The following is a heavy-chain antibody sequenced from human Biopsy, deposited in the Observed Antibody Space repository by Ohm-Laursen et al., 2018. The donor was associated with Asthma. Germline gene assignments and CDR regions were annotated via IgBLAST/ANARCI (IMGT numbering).Heavy chain of an antibody. J-gene: IGHJ4*02. Sequence: SSVKVSCKPLGGTFNTYVIGWVRRAPGQGLEWMGGINSVFGTTTYPQKFQDRVTITADDSTSTVYMELSSLRSEDTAVYYCARKAGSCISRTCYSLDFWGQGTLVTVSS. CDR1: GGTFNTYV. V-gene: IGHV1-69*01. D-gene: IGHD2-2*01. CDR2: INSVFGTT. CDR3: ARKAGSCISRTCYSLDF.